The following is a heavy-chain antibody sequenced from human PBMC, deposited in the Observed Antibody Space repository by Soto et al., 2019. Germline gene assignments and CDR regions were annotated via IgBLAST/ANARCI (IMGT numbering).Heavy chain of an antibody. CDR1: GGTFSRYA. V-gene: IGHV1-69*05. D-gene: IGHD3-22*01. CDR2: IIPMFGTA. J-gene: IGHJ6*02. Sequence: SVKVSCKASGGTFSRYAISWVRQAPGQGLEWMGGIIPMFGTANYAQKFQGRVTMSRDTSISTAYMELSRLRSDDTAVYYCARDGGTWYYDSSGLGYYYGMDVWGQGTTVTVSS. CDR3: ARDGGTWYYDSSGLGYYYGMDV.